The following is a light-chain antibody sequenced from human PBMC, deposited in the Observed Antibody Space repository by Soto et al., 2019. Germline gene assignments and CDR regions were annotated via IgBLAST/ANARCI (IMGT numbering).Light chain of an antibody. V-gene: IGKV3-20*01. CDR2: GAS. CDR1: QSVSSN. J-gene: IGKJ5*01. Sequence: EIVMTQSPATLSVSPGERATLSCRASQSVSSNLAWYQQKPGQAPRLLIYGASSRATGIPDRFSGSGSGTDFTLTISRLEPEDFAVYYCQKYGSSPINCGQGKRREIK. CDR3: QKYGSSPIN.